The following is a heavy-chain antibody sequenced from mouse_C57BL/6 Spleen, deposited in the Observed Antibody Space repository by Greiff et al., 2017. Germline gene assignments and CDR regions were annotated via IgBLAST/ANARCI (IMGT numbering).Heavy chain of an antibody. CDR2: IDPSNSDT. J-gene: IGHJ2*01. V-gene: IGHV1-52*01. Sequence: VQLQQSGAELVRPGSSVKLSCKASGYTFTSYWMHWVKQRPIQGLEWIGNIDPSNSDTHYNQKFKGKATVTVDKSSSTAYLQLSSLTSEDSAVYYWYVTGNYFDGWGQGTTLTVSS. D-gene: IGHD2-1*01. CDR3: YVTGNYFDG. CDR1: GYTFTSYW.